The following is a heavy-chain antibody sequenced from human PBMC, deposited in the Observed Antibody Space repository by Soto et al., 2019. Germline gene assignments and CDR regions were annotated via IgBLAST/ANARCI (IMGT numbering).Heavy chain of an antibody. CDR1: GFTFSSYA. J-gene: IGHJ5*02. V-gene: IGHV3-23*01. CDR3: AKSPSSVLRFLEWLNNWFDP. D-gene: IGHD3-3*01. Sequence: GSLRLSCAASGFTFSSYAMSWVRQAPGKGLEWVSAISGSGGSTYYADSVKGRFTISRDNSKNTLYLQMNSPRAEDTAVYYCAKSPSSVLRFLEWLNNWFDPWGQGTLVTVSS. CDR2: ISGSGGST.